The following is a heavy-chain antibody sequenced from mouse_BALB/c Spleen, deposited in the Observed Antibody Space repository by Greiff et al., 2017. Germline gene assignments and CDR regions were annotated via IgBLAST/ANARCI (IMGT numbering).Heavy chain of an antibody. CDR3: ARRDGYYAMDY. CDR2: IYPGSGST. D-gene: IGHD2-3*01. CDR1: GYNFTSYW. V-gene: IGHV1-55*01. Sequence: QVQLQQPGAELVKPGTSVKLSCKASGYNFTSYWINWVKLRPGQGLEWIGDIYPGSGSTYYNEKFKSKATLTVDTSSSTAYMQLSSLASEDSALYYCARRDGYYAMDYWGQGTSVTVSS. J-gene: IGHJ4*01.